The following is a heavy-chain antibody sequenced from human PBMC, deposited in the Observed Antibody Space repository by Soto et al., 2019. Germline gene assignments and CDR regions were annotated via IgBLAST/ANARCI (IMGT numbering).Heavy chain of an antibody. J-gene: IGHJ4*02. V-gene: IGHV4-61*01. Sequence: SETVSSTGTLSGASVTTATHYGCLIRQPPGKGLEWIGYIYYSGSTNANPSLTSRITMSVDTSKNQFSLSLISVTAADTAVYFCARLDCIPATGQCEYWGQGTPVTVS. CDR2: IYYSGST. CDR3: ARLDCIPATGQCEY. D-gene: IGHD2-21*01. CDR1: GASVTTATHY.